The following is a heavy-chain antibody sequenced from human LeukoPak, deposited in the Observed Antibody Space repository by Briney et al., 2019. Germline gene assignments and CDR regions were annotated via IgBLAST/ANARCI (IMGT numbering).Heavy chain of an antibody. V-gene: IGHV4-61*02. D-gene: IGHD2-21*02. J-gene: IGHJ5*02. CDR2: IYTSGST. CDR1: GGSISSGSYY. CDR3: ARDIAYCGGDCYSSFDP. Sequence: SQTLSLTCTVSGGSISSGSYYWSWIRQPAGKGLEWIGRIYTSGSTNYNPSLKSRVTISVDTSKNQFSLKLSSVTAADTAVYYCARDIAYCGGDCYSSFDPWGQGTLVTVSS.